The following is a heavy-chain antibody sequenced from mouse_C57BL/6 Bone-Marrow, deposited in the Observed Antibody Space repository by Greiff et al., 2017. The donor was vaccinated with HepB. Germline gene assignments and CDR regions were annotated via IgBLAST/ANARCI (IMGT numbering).Heavy chain of an antibody. CDR2: IDPSDSET. CDR1: GYTFTSYW. D-gene: IGHD2-1*01. V-gene: IGHV1-52*01. Sequence: VQLQQPGAELVRPGSSVKLSCKASGYTFTSYWMHWVKQRPIQGLEWIGNIDPSDSETHYNQKFKDKATLTVDKSSSTAYMQLSSLTSEDSAVYYCARRVEDYYGNYGFAYWGQGTRVTVSA. J-gene: IGHJ3*01. CDR3: ARRVEDYYGNYGFAY.